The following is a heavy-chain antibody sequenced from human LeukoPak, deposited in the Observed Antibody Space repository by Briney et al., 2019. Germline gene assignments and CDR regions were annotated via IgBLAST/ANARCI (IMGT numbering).Heavy chain of an antibody. CDR3: ATSGIMVYAYYFDY. D-gene: IGHD2-8*01. V-gene: IGHV1-8*01. Sequence: ASVKVSCKASGYTFTSYDINWVRQATGQGLEWMGWMNPNSGNTGYAQKFQGRVTMTRNTSISTAYMELSSLRSEDTAVYYCATSGIMVYAYYFDYWGQGTLVTVSS. CDR2: MNPNSGNT. CDR1: GYTFTSYD. J-gene: IGHJ4*02.